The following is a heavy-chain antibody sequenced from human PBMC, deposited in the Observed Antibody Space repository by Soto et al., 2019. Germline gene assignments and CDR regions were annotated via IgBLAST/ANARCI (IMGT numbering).Heavy chain of an antibody. CDR1: GFTFSSYA. Sequence: GGSLRLSCAASGFTFSSYAMNWVRQAPGKGLEWVSSISSSSTYIYYADSVKGRFTISRDNAKNSLYLQMNSLRAEDTAVYYCARDQPGYSYGYGLGYWGQGTLVTVSS. CDR3: ARDQPGYSYGYGLGY. D-gene: IGHD5-18*01. CDR2: ISSSSTYI. J-gene: IGHJ4*02. V-gene: IGHV3-21*01.